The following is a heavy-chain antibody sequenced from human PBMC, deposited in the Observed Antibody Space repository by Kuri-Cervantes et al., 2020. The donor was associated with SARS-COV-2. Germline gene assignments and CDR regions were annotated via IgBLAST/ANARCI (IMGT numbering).Heavy chain of an antibody. D-gene: IGHD4-11*01. J-gene: IGHJ4*02. CDR1: GFSLTTSGMC. CDR3: VRIRAATVIADY. V-gene: IGHV2-70*11. CDR2: IDWDDDK. Sequence: SGPTLVKPTQTLTLTCTFSGFSLTTSGMCVAWIRQPPGKALEWLARIDWDDDKYYKTSLNTRLSISKDTSKDQVVLTTTNMDPVDTATYYCVRIRAATVIADYWGQGTLVTVS.